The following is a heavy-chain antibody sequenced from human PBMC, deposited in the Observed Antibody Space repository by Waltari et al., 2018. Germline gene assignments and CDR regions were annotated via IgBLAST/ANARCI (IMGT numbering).Heavy chain of an antibody. D-gene: IGHD6-19*01. J-gene: IGHJ4*02. V-gene: IGHV3-7*01. CDR1: GFTFSSSW. Sequence: EVQLVESGGDLVQPGGSLRLSCAASGFTFSSSWMSWVRQAPGKGLEWVANIKQDGSEKYYVDSVKGRSTISRDNAKNSLYLQMNSLRAEDTAVYYCARALYVAVAGTYYFDYWGQGTLVIVSS. CDR3: ARALYVAVAGTYYFDY. CDR2: IKQDGSEK.